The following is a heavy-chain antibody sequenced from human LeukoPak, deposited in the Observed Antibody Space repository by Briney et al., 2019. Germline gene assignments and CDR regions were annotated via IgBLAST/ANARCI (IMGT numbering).Heavy chain of an antibody. V-gene: IGHV3-23*01. CDR1: GFTFSDYY. Sequence: QSGGSLRLSCAASGFTFSDYYMSWIRQAPGKGLEWVSVISGSGDGTYYADSVKGRFTISRDNSKNTLYLQMNSLRAEDTAVYYCAKDSHFDYWGQGALVTVSS. CDR2: ISGSGDGT. CDR3: AKDSHFDY. J-gene: IGHJ4*02.